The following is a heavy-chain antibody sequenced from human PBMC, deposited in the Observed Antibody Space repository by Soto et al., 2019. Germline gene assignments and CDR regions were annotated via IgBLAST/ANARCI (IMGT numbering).Heavy chain of an antibody. CDR1: GDTISTGGYS. V-gene: IGHV4-30-2*01. CDR3: ARTYSSSWSPFDY. CDR2: TYHSGNP. Sequence: TSETLSLTCGVSGDTISTGGYSWAWIRQPPGKALEWIGHTYHSGNPYYNPSLKSRVIISVDTSKNQFSLKLSSVTAADTAVYYCARTYSSSWSPFDYWGQGTLVTVSS. J-gene: IGHJ4*02. D-gene: IGHD6-13*01.